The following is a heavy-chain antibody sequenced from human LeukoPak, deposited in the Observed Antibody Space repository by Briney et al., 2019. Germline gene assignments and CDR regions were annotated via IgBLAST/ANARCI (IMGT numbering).Heavy chain of an antibody. J-gene: IGHJ6*02. CDR1: GYTFTGYY. CDR3: ARGVSRHYDILTGYYQYYYYGMDV. D-gene: IGHD3-9*01. Sequence: ASVKVSCKASGYTFTGYYMHWVRQAPGQGPEWMGWINPNSGGTNYAQKFQGRVTMTRDTSISTAYMELSRLRSDDTAVYYCARGVSRHYDILTGYYQYYYYGMDVWGQGTTVTVSS. V-gene: IGHV1-2*02. CDR2: INPNSGGT.